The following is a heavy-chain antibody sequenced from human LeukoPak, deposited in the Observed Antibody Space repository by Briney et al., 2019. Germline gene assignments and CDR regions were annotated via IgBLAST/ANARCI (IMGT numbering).Heavy chain of an antibody. D-gene: IGHD3-3*01. Sequence: SETLSLTCTVSGGSISSSSYYWGRIRQPPGKGLEWIGSIYYSGSTYYNPSLKSRVTISVDTSKNQFSLKLSSVTAADTAVYYCASRLHYDFWSGYYTGRWGQGTLVTVSS. CDR3: ASRLHYDFWSGYYTGR. CDR2: IYYSGST. CDR1: GGSISSSSYY. J-gene: IGHJ4*02. V-gene: IGHV4-39*01.